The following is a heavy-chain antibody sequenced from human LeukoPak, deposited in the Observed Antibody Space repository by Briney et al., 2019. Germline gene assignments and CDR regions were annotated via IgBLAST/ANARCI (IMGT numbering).Heavy chain of an antibody. CDR2: ISSSGSTI. D-gene: IGHD5-24*01. CDR3: ARDWGDGYNSNDY. Sequence: GGSLRLSCAASGFTFSDYYMSWIRQAPGKGLEWVSYISSSGSTIYYADSVKGRFTISRDNSKNTLYLQMNSLRAEDTAVYYCARDWGDGYNSNDYWGQGTLVTVSS. J-gene: IGHJ4*02. CDR1: GFTFSDYY. V-gene: IGHV3-11*04.